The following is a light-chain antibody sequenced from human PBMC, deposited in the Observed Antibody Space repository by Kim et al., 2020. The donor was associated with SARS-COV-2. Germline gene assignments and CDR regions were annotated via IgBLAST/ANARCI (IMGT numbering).Light chain of an antibody. CDR3: QQYGSSPFT. CDR2: GAS. J-gene: IGKJ3*01. CDR1: PSVSSSY. Sequence: SPGERATLSGRASPSVSSSYLAWYQQKPGQAPRLLIYGASSRANGIPDRFSGSGSGTDFTLTISRLEPEDFAVYYCQQYGSSPFTFGPGTKVDIK. V-gene: IGKV3-20*01.